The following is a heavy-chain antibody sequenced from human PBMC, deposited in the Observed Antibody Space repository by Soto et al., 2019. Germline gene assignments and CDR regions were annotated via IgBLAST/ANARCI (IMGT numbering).Heavy chain of an antibody. CDR3: ATSVVPATIGHYFYYMDV. J-gene: IGHJ6*03. Sequence: QVQVVQSGAEVKKPGASVKVSCKASGYTFTFHGMHWVRQAPGQILEWMGWIDAGNGNTKYSQKFKDRVTITRGTSAGTVSMELRSLRSEDTAVYYCATSVVPATIGHYFYYMDVWGKGTMVTVSS. D-gene: IGHD2-2*01. CDR1: GYTFTFHG. V-gene: IGHV1-3*01. CDR2: IDAGNGNT.